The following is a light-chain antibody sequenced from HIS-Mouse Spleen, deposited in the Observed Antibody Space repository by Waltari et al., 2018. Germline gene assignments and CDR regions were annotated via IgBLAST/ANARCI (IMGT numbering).Light chain of an antibody. CDR3: SSYTSSSTV. CDR1: SSDVGSYNR. V-gene: IGLV2-18*02. J-gene: IGLJ1*01. Sequence: QSALTQPPSVSGSPGQSVTISCPGTSSDVGSYNRFSWYQQPPGTAPKLRLYEVSNRPSGVPDRFSGSKSGNTASLTISGLQAEDEADYYCSSYTSSSTVFGTGTKVTVL. CDR2: EVS.